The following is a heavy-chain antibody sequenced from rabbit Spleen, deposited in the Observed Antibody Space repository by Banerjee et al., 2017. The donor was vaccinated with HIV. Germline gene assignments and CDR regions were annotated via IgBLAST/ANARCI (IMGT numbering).Heavy chain of an antibody. CDR3: ARDTSTSFSTYGMDL. D-gene: IGHD1-1*01. V-gene: IGHV1S45*01. CDR2: IYAGSSGST. Sequence: QEQLVESGGDLVKPGASLTLTCTASGFSFSSNYMCWVRQAPGKGLEWIACIYAGSSGSTYYASWAKGRFTISKTSSTTVTLQMTSLTAADTATYFCARDTSTSFSTYGMDLWGQGTLVTV. J-gene: IGHJ6*01. CDR1: GFSFSSNY.